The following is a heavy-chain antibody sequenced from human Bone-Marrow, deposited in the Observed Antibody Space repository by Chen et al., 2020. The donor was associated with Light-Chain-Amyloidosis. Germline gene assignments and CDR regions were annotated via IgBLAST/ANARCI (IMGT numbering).Heavy chain of an antibody. CDR3: ARDWVYDSRGRNDY. J-gene: IGHJ4*02. CDR1: GFTFSSYS. CDR2: ISSRSSYI. V-gene: IGHV3-21*01. Sequence: EVQLVESGGGLVKPGGSLRLSCAASGFTFSSYSMNWVRQAPGKGLEWVSSISSRSSYIYYADSVKGRFTISRDNAKNSLYLQMNSLRAEDTAVYYCARDWVYDSRGRNDYWGQGTLVTVSS. D-gene: IGHD3-22*01.